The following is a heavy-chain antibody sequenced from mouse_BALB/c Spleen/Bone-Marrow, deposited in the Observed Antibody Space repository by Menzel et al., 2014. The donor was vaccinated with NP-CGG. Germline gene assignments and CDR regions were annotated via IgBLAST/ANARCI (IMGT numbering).Heavy chain of an antibody. CDR3: ARQPLRRHAMDY. Sequence: VQLVESGPGLVQPSQSLSITCTVSGFSLTSYGVHWVRQPPGKGLEWLGVIWSGGSTDYNAAFISRLSISKDNSKSQVFFKMNSLQADDTAIYCCARQPLRRHAMDYWGQGTSVTVSS. CDR1: GFSLTSYG. CDR2: IWSGGST. J-gene: IGHJ4*01. D-gene: IGHD1-2*01. V-gene: IGHV2-4*02.